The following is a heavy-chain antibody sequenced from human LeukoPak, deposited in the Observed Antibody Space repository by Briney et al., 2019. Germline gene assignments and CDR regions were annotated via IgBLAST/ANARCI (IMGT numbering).Heavy chain of an antibody. D-gene: IGHD5-18*01. V-gene: IGHV7-4-1*02. CDR2: INTNTGNP. CDR1: GYTFTSYA. CDR3: ARDGENVDTAMALFGY. Sequence: GASVKVSCKASGYTFTSYAMNWVRQAPGQGLEWMGWINTNTGNPTYAQGFTGRFVFSLDTSVSTAYLQISSLKAEDTAVYYCARDGENVDTAMALFGYWGQGTLVTVSS. J-gene: IGHJ4*02.